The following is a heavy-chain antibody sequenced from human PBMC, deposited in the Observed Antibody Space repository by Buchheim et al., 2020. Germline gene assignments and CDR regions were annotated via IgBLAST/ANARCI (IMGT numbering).Heavy chain of an antibody. CDR1: GGTFSSYT. CDR2: IIPILGIA. V-gene: IGHV1-69*08. D-gene: IGHD2-2*01. Sequence: QVQLVQSGAEVKKPGSSVKVSCKASGGTFSSYTISWVRQAPGQGLEWMGRIIPILGIANYAQKFQGRVTITADKSTSTAYMELSSLRSEDTAVYYCARDLDCSSTSCYGYYYGMDVWGQGTT. CDR3: ARDLDCSSTSCYGYYYGMDV. J-gene: IGHJ6*02.